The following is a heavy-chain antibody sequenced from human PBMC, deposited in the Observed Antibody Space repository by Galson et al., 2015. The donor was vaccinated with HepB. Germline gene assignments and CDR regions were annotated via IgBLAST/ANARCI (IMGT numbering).Heavy chain of an antibody. CDR1: GFTFSSYG. J-gene: IGHJ4*02. V-gene: IGHV3-33*01. D-gene: IGHD4-17*01. Sequence: SLRLSCAASGFTFSSYGMHWVRQAPGKGLEWVAVIWYDGSNKYYADSVKGRFTISRDNSKNTLYLQMNSLRAEDTAVYYCARDKEGAGYGDQFDYWGQGTLVTVSS. CDR3: ARDKEGAGYGDQFDY. CDR2: IWYDGSNK.